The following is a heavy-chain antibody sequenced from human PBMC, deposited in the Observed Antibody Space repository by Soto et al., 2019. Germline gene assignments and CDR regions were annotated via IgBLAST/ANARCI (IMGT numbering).Heavy chain of an antibody. CDR3: ARARVVPAAFYYYYYYMDV. CDR2: IYYSGST. D-gene: IGHD2-2*01. Sequence: QVQLQESGPGLVKPSETLSLTCTVSGGSISSYYWSWIRQPPGKGLEWIGYIYYSGSTNYNPSLKSRVTISVDTSKNQFSLKLSSVTAADTAVYYCARARVVPAAFYYYYYYMDVWGKGTTVTVSS. V-gene: IGHV4-59*01. J-gene: IGHJ6*03. CDR1: GGSISSYY.